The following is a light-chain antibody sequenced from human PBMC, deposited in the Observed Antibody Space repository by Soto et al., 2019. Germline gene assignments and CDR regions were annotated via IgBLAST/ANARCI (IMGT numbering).Light chain of an antibody. Sequence: EIQMTQSPSSLSASVGESVTITCQASQDIRNYLNWYQQKPGKAPKLLIYDASNLETGVPSRFSGSGSVTHFTFTISSLQPEDIATYYCQHYDNLPFFGPGTKVDIK. CDR1: QDIRNY. V-gene: IGKV1-33*01. J-gene: IGKJ3*01. CDR3: QHYDNLPF. CDR2: DAS.